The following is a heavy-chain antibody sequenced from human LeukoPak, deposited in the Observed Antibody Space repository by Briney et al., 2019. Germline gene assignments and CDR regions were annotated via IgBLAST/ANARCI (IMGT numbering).Heavy chain of an antibody. V-gene: IGHV4-59*01. J-gene: IGHJ3*02. D-gene: IGHD5-18*01. CDR2: ISYSGST. Sequence: PSETLSLTCTVSGGSISSYYWSCIRQPPGKGLEWIGYISYSGSTNYNPSLKSRVTISVETSKNQFSLKLSSVTAADTAVYYCATTGYRGFDIWGQGTMVTVSS. CDR1: GGSISSYY. CDR3: ATTGYRGFDI.